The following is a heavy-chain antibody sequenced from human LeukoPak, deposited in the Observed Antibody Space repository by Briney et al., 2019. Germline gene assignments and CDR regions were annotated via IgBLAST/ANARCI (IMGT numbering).Heavy chain of an antibody. CDR3: ARESHDSDAVPGI. D-gene: IGHD2-15*01. J-gene: IGHJ3*02. V-gene: IGHV4-61*08. CDR2: IYYSGST. CDR1: GGSVSSGVYF. Sequence: SETLSLTCTVSGGSVSSGVYFWSWIRQPPGKGLEWIGYIYYSGSTNYNSSLKGRVTISVDTSKNQFSLKLSSVTAADTAIYSCARESHDSDAVPGIWGHGTMVTVSS.